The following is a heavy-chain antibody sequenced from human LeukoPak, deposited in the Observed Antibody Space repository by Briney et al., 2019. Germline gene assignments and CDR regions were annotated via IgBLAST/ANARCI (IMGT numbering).Heavy chain of an antibody. CDR1: GFTFSSYS. Sequence: GGSLTLSCAASGFTFSSYSMNWVRQAPGKGVEWVSFISSSSAYISYADSVKGRFTISRDNAKNSLYLQMNNLRAEDTAVYYCAKKMEDAFDIWGQGTMVTVSS. D-gene: IGHD5-24*01. J-gene: IGHJ3*02. CDR2: ISSSSAYI. CDR3: AKKMEDAFDI. V-gene: IGHV3-21*01.